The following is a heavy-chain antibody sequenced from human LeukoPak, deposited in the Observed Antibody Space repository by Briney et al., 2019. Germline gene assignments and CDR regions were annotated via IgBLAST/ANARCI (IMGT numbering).Heavy chain of an antibody. CDR1: GFTFSRYL. CDR2: INSDGSIT. Sequence: GGSLRLSCTASGFTFSRYLMHWVRQAPGKGLVGVSRINSDGSITTYADSVKGRFTVSRDNAKNTLYLQMNSLRAEDTAVYYCARGGGVDYWGQGTLVTVSS. J-gene: IGHJ4*02. D-gene: IGHD3-16*01. V-gene: IGHV3-74*01. CDR3: ARGGGVDY.